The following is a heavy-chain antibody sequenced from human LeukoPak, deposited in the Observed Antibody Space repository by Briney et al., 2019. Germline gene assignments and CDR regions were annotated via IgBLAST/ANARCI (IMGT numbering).Heavy chain of an antibody. J-gene: IGHJ3*02. CDR2: IYSGGST. CDR3: ARQRAFDI. Sequence: QPGGSLRLSWAASGLTVSSNYMNWVRQAPGQGLEWVSVIYSGGSTYYADSVKGRFTISRDDSKNTIYLQMKSLRAEDTALYYCARQRAFDIWGQGTMVTVSS. CDR1: GLTVSSNY. V-gene: IGHV3-66*04.